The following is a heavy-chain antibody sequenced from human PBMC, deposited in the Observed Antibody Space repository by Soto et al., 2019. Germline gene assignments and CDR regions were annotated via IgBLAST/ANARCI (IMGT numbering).Heavy chain of an antibody. CDR1: GYTLTELS. J-gene: IGHJ5*02. CDR3: ATRGIFGVVGHNWFDP. CDR2: FDPEDGET. D-gene: IGHD3-3*01. Sequence: QVQLVQSGAEVKKPGASVKVSCKVSGYTLTELSMHWVRQAPGEGLEWMGGFDPEDGETIYAQKFQGRVTMTEDTSTDTAYMELSSLRSEDTAVYYCATRGIFGVVGHNWFDPWGQGTLVTVSS. V-gene: IGHV1-24*01.